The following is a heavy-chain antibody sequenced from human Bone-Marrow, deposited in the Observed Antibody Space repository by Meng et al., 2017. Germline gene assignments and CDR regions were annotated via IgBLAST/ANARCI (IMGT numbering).Heavy chain of an antibody. J-gene: IGHJ4*02. CDR2: IYYTGST. D-gene: IGHD3-10*01. Sequence: QVQLQEAGPILVKPSQTPPLPCTVSGGSINSGDYYWSWIRQHPGKGLEWIGFIYYTGSTQYNPSLKSRVTISVDTSKNQFSLKLSSVTAADTAVYYCARATYGSGKDFWGQGTMVTASS. V-gene: IGHV4-31*03. CDR3: ARATYGSGKDF. CDR1: GGSINSGDYY.